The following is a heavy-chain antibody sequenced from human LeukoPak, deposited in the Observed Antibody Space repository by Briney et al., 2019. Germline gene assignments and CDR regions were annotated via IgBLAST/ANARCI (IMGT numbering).Heavy chain of an antibody. Sequence: ASVKVSCKASGYTFTGYFMHWVRQAPGQGLEWKGWINPNTGGTNFAQKFQGRVTMTRDTSITTAYMEVSSLRSDDTAVYYCARGGSPIYYYYMDVWGKGTTVTISS. D-gene: IGHD2-2*01. CDR1: GYTFTGYF. J-gene: IGHJ6*03. V-gene: IGHV1-2*02. CDR2: INPNTGGT. CDR3: ARGGSPIYYYYMDV.